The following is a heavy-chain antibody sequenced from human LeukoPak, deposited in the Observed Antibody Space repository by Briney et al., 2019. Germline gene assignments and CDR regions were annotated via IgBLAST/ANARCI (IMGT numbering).Heavy chain of an antibody. V-gene: IGHV3-11*05. J-gene: IGHJ4*02. CDR2: IGGNSYYT. D-gene: IGHD4-23*01. Sequence: PGGALRLSLAAPGFPLSDYYLSWVRPTPEKGLEWVSYIGGNSYYTNYADSVKGRFTISRDNAKNSLYLQMNSLRAEDTAVYYCARGDGGNSAFDYWGQGNLVTVSS. CDR1: GFPLSDYY. CDR3: ARGDGGNSAFDY.